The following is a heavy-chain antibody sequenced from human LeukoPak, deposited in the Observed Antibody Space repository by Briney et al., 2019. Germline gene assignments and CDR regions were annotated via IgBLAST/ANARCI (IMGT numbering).Heavy chain of an antibody. CDR2: IFYSVTT. Sequence: PSETLSLTCSVSGGAVTNSNVYWGWIRQPPGKGLDWIGSIFYSVTTYYNPSLKSRVAISVDTSDNQFSLKLISVTAADTAVYYCARVKGVVTAILDYWGQGTLVTVSS. CDR1: GGAVTNSNVY. D-gene: IGHD2-21*02. CDR3: ARVKGVVTAILDY. J-gene: IGHJ4*02. V-gene: IGHV4-39*07.